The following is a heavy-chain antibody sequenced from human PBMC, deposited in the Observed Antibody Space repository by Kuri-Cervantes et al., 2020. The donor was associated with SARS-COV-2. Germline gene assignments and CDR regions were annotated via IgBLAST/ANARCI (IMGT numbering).Heavy chain of an antibody. Sequence: SVKVSCKASGGTFSSYAISWVRQAPGQGLEWMGGIIPIFGTANYAQKFQGRVTITADESTSTAYMELSSLRSGDTAVYYCARSNWATHYYYYYYMDVWGKGTTVTVSS. V-gene: IGHV1-69*13. CDR1: GGTFSSYA. CDR3: ARSNWATHYYYYYYMDV. J-gene: IGHJ6*03. CDR2: IIPIFGTA. D-gene: IGHD1-1*01.